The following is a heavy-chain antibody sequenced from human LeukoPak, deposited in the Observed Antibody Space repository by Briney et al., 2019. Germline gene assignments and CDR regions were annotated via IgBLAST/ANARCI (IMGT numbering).Heavy chain of an antibody. CDR3: ARATVYYDFLTGFDP. D-gene: IGHD3-9*01. J-gene: IGHJ5*02. CDR1: GGTFSTYT. V-gene: IGHV1-69*13. CDR2: IIPILGTA. Sequence: SVKVSCKASGGTFSTYTINWVRQAPGQGLEWMGGIIPILGTANYAQKFQGRVTITADESTSTAYMELSSLRSEDTAVHYCARATVYYDFLTGFDPWGQGTLVTVSS.